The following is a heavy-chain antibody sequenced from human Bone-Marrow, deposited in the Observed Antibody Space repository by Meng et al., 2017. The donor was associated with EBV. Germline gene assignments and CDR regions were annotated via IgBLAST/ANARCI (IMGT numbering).Heavy chain of an antibody. Sequence: QVQLQEAGPGLVQPSETLSLTCTVSGGSVSSGSYYWSWIRQPPGKGLEWIGYIYYSGSTNYNPSLKSRVTISVDTSKNQFSLKLSSVTAADTAVYYCARRRLQFGYFDYWGQGTLVTVSS. D-gene: IGHD5-24*01. V-gene: IGHV4-61*01. CDR3: ARRRLQFGYFDY. CDR2: IYYSGST. CDR1: GGSVSSGSYY. J-gene: IGHJ4*02.